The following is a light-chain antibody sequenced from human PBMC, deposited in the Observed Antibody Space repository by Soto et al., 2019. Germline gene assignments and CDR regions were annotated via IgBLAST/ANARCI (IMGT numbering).Light chain of an antibody. CDR3: QQSYTTPRT. CDR1: QSAGNF. Sequence: EIVLTQSPGTLSLYPGARAALSGLASQSAGNFLAWYQQKPGQAPRLLIYYISTRATGIPARFSGSGSGTDFTLTITSLQPEDFATYYCQQSYTTPRTFGQGTKVDI. CDR2: YIS. V-gene: IGKV3-11*01. J-gene: IGKJ1*01.